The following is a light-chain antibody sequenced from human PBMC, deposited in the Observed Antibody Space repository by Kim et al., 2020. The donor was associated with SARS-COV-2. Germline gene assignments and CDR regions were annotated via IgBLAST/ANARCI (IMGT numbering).Light chain of an antibody. J-gene: IGLJ3*02. CDR2: GKK. CDR1: SLRNYY. V-gene: IGLV3-19*01. Sequence: SSELTQDPAVSVALGQTVRSTCQGDSLRNYYASWYQQKPGQAPAPVFYGKKNRSLVIPDRFPGSSSGNTASLTITGAQAEDEADYYCNSRDSSGFGGGTK. CDR3: NSRDSSG.